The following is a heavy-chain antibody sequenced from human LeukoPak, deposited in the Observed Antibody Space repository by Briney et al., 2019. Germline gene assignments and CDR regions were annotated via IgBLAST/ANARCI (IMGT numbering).Heavy chain of an antibody. Sequence: GRSLRLSCAASGFTFSSYGMHWVRQAPGKGLEWVAVIWFDGSNKYYVDSVKGRFTISRDNSKNTVYLQMNSQRAEDTAVYYCASLRSGPRYGMDVWGQGTTVTVSS. CDR2: IWFDGSNK. V-gene: IGHV3-33*01. CDR1: GFTFSSYG. J-gene: IGHJ6*02. CDR3: ASLRSGPRYGMDV. D-gene: IGHD3-3*01.